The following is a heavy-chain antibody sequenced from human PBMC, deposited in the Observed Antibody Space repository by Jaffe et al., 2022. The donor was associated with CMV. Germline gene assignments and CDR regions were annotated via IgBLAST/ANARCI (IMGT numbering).Heavy chain of an antibody. CDR1: GFNFSTYS. J-gene: IGHJ4*02. CDR2: ISTGSSFM. CDR3: ARDLEVGAHPLDY. V-gene: IGHV3-21*01. D-gene: IGHD1-26*01. Sequence: EVQLVESGGGLVKPGGSLRLSCAASGFNFSTYSMNWVRQAPGKGLEWVSSISTGSSFMYYADSVRGRFTISRDNAKNSLYLQMNSLRAEDTAVYYCARDLEVGAHPLDYWGQGTLVTVSS.